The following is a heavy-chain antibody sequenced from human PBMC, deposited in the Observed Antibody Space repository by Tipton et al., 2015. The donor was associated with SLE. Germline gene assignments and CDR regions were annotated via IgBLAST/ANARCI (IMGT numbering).Heavy chain of an antibody. D-gene: IGHD1-26*01. J-gene: IGHJ4*02. CDR1: GFTFSSYS. CDR3: ARDRDRSYYFDY. Sequence: GSLRLSCAASGFTFSSYSMNWVRQAPGKGLEWVSSISSSSSYIYYADSVKGRFTISRGNAKNSLYLQMNSLRAEDTAVYYCARDRDRSYYFDYWGQGTLVTVSS. V-gene: IGHV3-21*03. CDR2: ISSSSSYI.